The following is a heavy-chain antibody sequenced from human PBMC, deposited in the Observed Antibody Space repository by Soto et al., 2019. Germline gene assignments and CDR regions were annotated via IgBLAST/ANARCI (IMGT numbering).Heavy chain of an antibody. V-gene: IGHV4-39*01. D-gene: IGHD2-2*02. CDR2: IYYSGST. Sequence: QLQLQESGPGLVKPSETLSLTCTVSGGSISSSSYYWGWIRQPPGKGLEWIGSIYYSGSTYYNPALKSRATKSVDTAKNQFSLRLSSVTAADTAVYYCAGLGYCSSTSCYRATDMDVWGKGTTFTVSS. CDR1: GGSISSSSYY. CDR3: AGLGYCSSTSCYRATDMDV. J-gene: IGHJ6*03.